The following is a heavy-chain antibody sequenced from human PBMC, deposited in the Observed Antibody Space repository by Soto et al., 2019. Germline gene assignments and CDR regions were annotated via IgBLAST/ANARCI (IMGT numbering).Heavy chain of an antibody. CDR1: GFTFSDSA. V-gene: IGHV3-73*01. CDR3: TSRRDWTAVDSIDY. Sequence: GGSLRLSCAASGFTFSDSAMHWVRQASGKGLEWVGRIRNKGNNYATAYTAAVKGRFTISRDDSKNTVYLQMNSLKIEDTAVYYCTSRRDWTAVDSIDYWGLGTLVTVSS. D-gene: IGHD5-18*01. CDR2: IRNKGNNYAT. J-gene: IGHJ4*02.